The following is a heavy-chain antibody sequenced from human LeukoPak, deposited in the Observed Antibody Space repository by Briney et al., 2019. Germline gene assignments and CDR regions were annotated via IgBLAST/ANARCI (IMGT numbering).Heavy chain of an antibody. CDR3: AKGADGYSSSWYGDY. D-gene: IGHD6-13*01. CDR2: ISGSGGST. J-gene: IGHJ4*02. V-gene: IGHV3-23*01. Sequence: GGSLRLSCAASGFTFSSYAMSWVRQAPGKGLESVSAISGSGGSTYYADSVKGRFTISRDNSKNTLYLQMNSLRAEDTAVYYCAKGADGYSSSWYGDYWGQGTLVTVSS. CDR1: GFTFSSYA.